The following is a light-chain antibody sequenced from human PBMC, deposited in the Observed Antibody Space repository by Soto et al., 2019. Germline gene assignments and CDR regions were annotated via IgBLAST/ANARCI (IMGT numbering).Light chain of an antibody. J-gene: IGKJ1*01. CDR1: QSISSW. CDR2: KAS. V-gene: IGKV1-5*03. Sequence: DIQMTQSPSTLSASVGDRVTITCRASQSISSWLAWYQQKPGKAPKLLIYKASSLESGVPSRFSGSGSGTEFTLTISSLQPDDFATYCCQQYSSSSRTFGQGTKVEIK. CDR3: QQYSSSSRT.